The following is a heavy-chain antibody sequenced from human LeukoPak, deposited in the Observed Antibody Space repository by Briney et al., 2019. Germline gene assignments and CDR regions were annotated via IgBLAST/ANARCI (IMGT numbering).Heavy chain of an antibody. CDR1: GFTFRDYA. CDR3: ARRPRGYALDV. V-gene: IGHV3-30*04. Sequence: GKSLRLSCTASGFTFRDYAMHWVRQAPGKGLEWEALISTDSINKYYADSVAGRFTVSRDDSNNTLFLHLDTLKTEDTAVYFCARRPRGYALDVWGQGTMVTVS. CDR2: ISTDSINK. J-gene: IGHJ3*01.